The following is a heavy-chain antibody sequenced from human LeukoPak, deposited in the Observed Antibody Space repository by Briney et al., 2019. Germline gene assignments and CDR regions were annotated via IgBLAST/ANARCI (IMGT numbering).Heavy chain of an antibody. J-gene: IGHJ5*02. CDR3: AKVSGYSSRIPGGWFDP. D-gene: IGHD6-13*01. V-gene: IGHV3-23*01. CDR1: GFTFSSYA. CDR2: ISGSGGST. Sequence: PGGSLRLSCAASGFTFSSYAMSWVRQAPGKGPEWVSAISGSGGSTYYADSVKGRFTISRDNSKNTLYLQINSLRAEDTAVYYCAKVSGYSSRIPGGWFDPWGQGTLVTVSS.